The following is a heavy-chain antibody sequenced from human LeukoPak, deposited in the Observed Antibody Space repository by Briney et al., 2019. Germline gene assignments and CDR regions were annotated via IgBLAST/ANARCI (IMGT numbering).Heavy chain of an antibody. J-gene: IGHJ4*02. Sequence: GGSLRLSRAASGFTLSSYAMHWVRQAPGKGLEWVALISYDGSNKYYADSVKGRFTISRDNSKNTLYLQMNSLRAEDTAVYYCARDHGGYLDYWGQGTLVTVSS. CDR2: ISYDGSNK. CDR1: GFTLSSYA. CDR3: ARDHGGYLDY. V-gene: IGHV3-30*04. D-gene: IGHD3-10*01.